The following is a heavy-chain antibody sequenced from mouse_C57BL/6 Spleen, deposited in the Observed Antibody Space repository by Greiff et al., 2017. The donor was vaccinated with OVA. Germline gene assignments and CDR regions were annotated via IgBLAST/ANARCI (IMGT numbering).Heavy chain of an antibody. CDR1: GYTFTSYW. Sequence: VQRVESGTELVKPGASVKLSCKASGYTFTSYWMHWVKQRPGQGLEWIGNINPSNGGTNYNEKFKSKATLTVDKSSSTAYMQLSSLTSEDSAVYYCARSGYYGSSYGFAYWGQGTLVTVSA. V-gene: IGHV1-53*01. CDR3: ARSGYYGSSYGFAY. D-gene: IGHD1-1*01. CDR2: INPSNGGT. J-gene: IGHJ3*01.